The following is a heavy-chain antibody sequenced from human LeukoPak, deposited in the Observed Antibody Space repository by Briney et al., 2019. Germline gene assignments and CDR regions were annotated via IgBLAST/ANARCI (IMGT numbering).Heavy chain of an antibody. CDR1: GFTFDDYG. V-gene: IGHV3-20*04. D-gene: IGHD2-15*01. CDR2: INWNGGST. J-gene: IGHJ4*02. CDR3: ARDEDRYCSGGSCPQGDY. Sequence: GGSLRLSCAASGFTFDDYGMSWVRQAPGKGLEWVSGINWNGGSTGYADSVKGRFTTSRDNAKNSLYLQMNSLRAEDTALYYCARDEDRYCSGGSCPQGDYWGQGTLVTVSS.